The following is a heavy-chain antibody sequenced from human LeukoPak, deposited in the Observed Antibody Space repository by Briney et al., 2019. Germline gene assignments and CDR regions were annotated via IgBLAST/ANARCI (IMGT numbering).Heavy chain of an antibody. Sequence: ASVKVSCKASGYTFTSYGISWVRQAPGQGLEWMGWISAHNGNTNYAQKLQGRVTMTTDTSTSTAYMELSSLRSEDTAVYYCARDVPHYYGSGSYYKDWGQGTLVTVSS. CDR2: ISAHNGNT. CDR3: ARDVPHYYGSGSYYKD. V-gene: IGHV1-18*01. D-gene: IGHD3-10*01. J-gene: IGHJ4*02. CDR1: GYTFTSYG.